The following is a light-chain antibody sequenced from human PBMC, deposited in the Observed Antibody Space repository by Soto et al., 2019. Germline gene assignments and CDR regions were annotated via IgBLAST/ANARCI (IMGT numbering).Light chain of an antibody. Sequence: EIVMTQSPSTLSVSPGERATLSCRASQSVRSDLVWCQQKPGQAPRLLIYGASTRATAIPARYSGSGSGTEFNLTISSLQYEDFAVYYCHQYNNWHPWTFGQGTKVDIK. V-gene: IGKV3-15*01. J-gene: IGKJ1*01. CDR2: GAS. CDR3: HQYNNWHPWT. CDR1: QSVRSD.